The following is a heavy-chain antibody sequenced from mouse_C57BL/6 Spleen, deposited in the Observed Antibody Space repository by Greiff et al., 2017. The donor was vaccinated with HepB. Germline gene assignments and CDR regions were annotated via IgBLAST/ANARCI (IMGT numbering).Heavy chain of an antibody. J-gene: IGHJ4*01. V-gene: IGHV1-19*01. CDR2: INPYNGGT. Sequence: EVQLQQSGPVLVKPGASVKMSCKASGYTFTDYYMNWVKQSHGKSLEWIGVINPYNGGTSYNQKFKGKATLTVDKSSSTAYMELNSLTSEDSAVYYCARGEDYYGSSSYYYAMDYWGQGTSVTVSS. CDR3: ARGEDYYGSSSYYYAMDY. CDR1: GYTFTDYY. D-gene: IGHD1-1*01.